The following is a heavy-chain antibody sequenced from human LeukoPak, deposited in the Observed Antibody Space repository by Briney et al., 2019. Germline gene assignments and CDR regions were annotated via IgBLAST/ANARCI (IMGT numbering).Heavy chain of an antibody. J-gene: IGHJ4*02. CDR1: GGSFSGYY. CDR2: INHSGST. V-gene: IGHV4-34*01. CDR3: ARHRATIFGVVIILAPFDY. D-gene: IGHD3-3*01. Sequence: KPSETLSLTCAVYGGSFSGYYWSWIRQPPGKGLEWIGEINHSGSTNYNPSLKSRVTISVDTSKNQFSLKLSSVTAADTAVYYCARHRATIFGVVIILAPFDYWGQGTLVTVSS.